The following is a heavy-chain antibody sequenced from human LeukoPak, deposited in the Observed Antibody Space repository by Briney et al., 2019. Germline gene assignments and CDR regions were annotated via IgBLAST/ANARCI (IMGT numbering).Heavy chain of an antibody. Sequence: PGGSLRLSCAASDFPFIGYTMHWVRQAPGKGLEWVGRIKSKTDGGTTDYAAPVKGRFTISRDDSKNTLYLQMNSLKTEDTAVYYCTTSKQPYYYYYMDVWGKGTTVTVSS. D-gene: IGHD5-18*01. CDR3: TTSKQPYYYYYMDV. V-gene: IGHV3-15*07. CDR1: DFPFIGYT. CDR2: IKSKTDGGTT. J-gene: IGHJ6*03.